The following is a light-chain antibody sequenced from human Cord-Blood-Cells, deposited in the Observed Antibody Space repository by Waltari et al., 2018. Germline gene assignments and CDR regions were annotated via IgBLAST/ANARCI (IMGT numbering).Light chain of an antibody. J-gene: IGKJ1*01. V-gene: IGKV1-27*01. CDR1: QGIRNY. CDR3: QKYNSAPWT. CDR2: AAS. Sequence: DIHITQSPSSLSASVGDRVTITSRASQGIRNYLAWYQQKPGKVPKLLIYAASTLPSGVPSRFSGSGSGTDFTLTISSLQTEDVETYYCQKYNSAPWTFGQGTKVEIK.